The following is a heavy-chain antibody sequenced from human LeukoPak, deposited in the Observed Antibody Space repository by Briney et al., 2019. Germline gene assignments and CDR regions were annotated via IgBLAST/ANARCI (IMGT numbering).Heavy chain of an antibody. D-gene: IGHD6-13*01. V-gene: IGHV3-23*01. CDR3: AKTKGYPYYFDY. J-gene: IGHJ4*02. CDR1: GFTFSSYA. Sequence: PGGSLRLSCVASGFTFSSYAVTWVRQAPGKGLEWVSAISGSGGSTYYADSAKGRFTISRDNSKNTLYLEMNSVRAEDTAVYSCAKTKGYPYYFDYWGQGILVTVSS. CDR2: ISGSGGST.